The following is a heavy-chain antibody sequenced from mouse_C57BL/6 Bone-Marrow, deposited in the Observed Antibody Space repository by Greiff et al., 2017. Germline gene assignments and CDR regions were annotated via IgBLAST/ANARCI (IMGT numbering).Heavy chain of an antibody. Sequence: VQLKQSGPELVKPGASVKISCKASGYSFTGYYMHWVKQSSEKSLEWIGEINPSTGGTSYNQKFKGEATLTVDKSSSTAYMQLKSLTSEDSAVYYCARLTTVVATGYFDYWGQGTTLTVSS. CDR1: GYSFTGYY. CDR2: INPSTGGT. CDR3: ARLTTVVATGYFDY. V-gene: IGHV1-43*01. J-gene: IGHJ2*01. D-gene: IGHD1-1*01.